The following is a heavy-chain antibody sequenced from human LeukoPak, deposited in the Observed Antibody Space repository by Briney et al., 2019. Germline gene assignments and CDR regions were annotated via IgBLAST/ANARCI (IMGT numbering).Heavy chain of an antibody. J-gene: IGHJ6*02. CDR1: GFTLSTYE. D-gene: IGHD5-24*01. V-gene: IGHV3-48*03. Sequence: GGSLRLSCAASGFTLSTYEMTWVRQAPGKGLEWISFITSSGSPTFYADSVEGRFTISRDNSKNTLYLQMNSLRAEDTAVYYCAREGDGYNLAMDVWGQGTTVTVSS. CDR2: ITSSGSPT. CDR3: AREGDGYNLAMDV.